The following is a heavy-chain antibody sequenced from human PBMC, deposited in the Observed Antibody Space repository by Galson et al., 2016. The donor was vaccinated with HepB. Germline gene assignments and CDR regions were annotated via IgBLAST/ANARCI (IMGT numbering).Heavy chain of an antibody. CDR3: VREEGTTFGVVIIPRFDY. Sequence: SVKVSCKASGYTFTSYYMHWVRQAPGQGLEWMGIINPTDGSITYAQKFQDRVTMTRDTSPSTVYMELSSLRSEDTAVYYCVREEGTTFGVVIIPRFDYWGQGTLVTVSS. CDR1: GYTFTSYY. D-gene: IGHD3-3*01. V-gene: IGHV1-46*01. CDR2: INPTDGSI. J-gene: IGHJ4*02.